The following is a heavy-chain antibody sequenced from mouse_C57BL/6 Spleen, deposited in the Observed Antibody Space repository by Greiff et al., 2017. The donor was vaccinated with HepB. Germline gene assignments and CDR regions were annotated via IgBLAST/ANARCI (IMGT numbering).Heavy chain of an antibody. V-gene: IGHV1-61*01. CDR3: ARTRWDWYYFDY. CDR2: IYPSDSET. CDR1: GYTFTSYW. Sequence: QVQLQQPGAELVRPGSSVKLSCKASGYTFTSYWMDWVKQRPGQGLEWIGNIYPSDSETHYNQKFKDKATLTVDKSSITAYMQLSSLTSEDSAVYYCARTRWDWYYFDYWGQGTTLTVSS. J-gene: IGHJ2*01. D-gene: IGHD4-1*01.